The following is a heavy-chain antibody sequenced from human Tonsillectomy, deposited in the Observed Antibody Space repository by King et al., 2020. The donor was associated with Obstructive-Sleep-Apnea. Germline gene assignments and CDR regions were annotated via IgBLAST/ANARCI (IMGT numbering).Heavy chain of an antibody. D-gene: IGHD3-9*01. CDR2: ISSTGNTM. CDR1: GFNFSDYY. V-gene: IGHV3-11*01. J-gene: IGHJ3*02. CDR3: ARVGYDILTGYLYDAFDI. Sequence: VQLVESGGGLVKPGGSLRLSCAASGFNFSDYYINWVRQAPGKGLEWVSYISSTGNTMYYADSVKGRFTISRDNAKKSLYLQMNSLRAEDTAVYYCARVGYDILTGYLYDAFDIWGQGTMVTISS.